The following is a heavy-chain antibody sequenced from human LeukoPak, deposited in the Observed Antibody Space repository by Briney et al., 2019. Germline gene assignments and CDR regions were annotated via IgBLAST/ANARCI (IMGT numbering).Heavy chain of an antibody. D-gene: IGHD3-10*02. J-gene: IGHJ4*02. CDR2: IRWNSGSI. V-gene: IGHV3-9*01. Sequence: GGSRTLACAAAGFTLYDYAMHCVPQAPGKGLEWDSCIRWNSGSIGHADCFKGRFTISRDNDKNSLYLQMNSLRAEDTVLYYCAKDIRTAYVQVSIDYWGQGTLVTVSS. CDR1: GFTLYDYA. CDR3: AKDIRTAYVQVSIDY.